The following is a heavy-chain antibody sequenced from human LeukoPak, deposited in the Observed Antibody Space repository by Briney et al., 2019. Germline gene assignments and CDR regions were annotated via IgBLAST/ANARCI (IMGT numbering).Heavy chain of an antibody. D-gene: IGHD1-7*01. J-gene: IGHJ6*03. V-gene: IGHV3-48*04. CDR3: AKAYNWNLDYYYYYMDV. CDR2: ISSSSTI. CDR1: GFTFSSYA. Sequence: GGSLRLSCAASGFTFSSYAMSWVRQAPGKGLEWVSYISSSSTIYYADSVKGRFTISRDNAKNSLYLQMNSLRAEDTAVYYCAKAYNWNLDYYYYYMDVWGKGTTVTVSS.